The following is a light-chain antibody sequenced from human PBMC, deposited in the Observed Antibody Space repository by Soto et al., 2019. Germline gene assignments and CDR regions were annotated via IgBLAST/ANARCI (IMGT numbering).Light chain of an antibody. J-gene: IGKJ4*01. Sequence: EIVLTQSPSTLSLSPGERATLSCRASQSVSSYLAWYQQKPGQAPRPLIYDASNRDTGIPARFSGSGSGTAFSLPISSVVPEDFSVYYCHQRSNCSPRTVGGGTKVEIK. CDR1: QSVSSY. V-gene: IGKV3-11*01. CDR3: HQRSNCSPRT. CDR2: DAS.